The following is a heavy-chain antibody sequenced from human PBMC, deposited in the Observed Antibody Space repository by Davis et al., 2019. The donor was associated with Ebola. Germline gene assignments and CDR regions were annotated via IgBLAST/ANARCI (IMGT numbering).Heavy chain of an antibody. Sequence: GSLRLSCSVSGGSISSSTYYWGWIRQPPGKGLEWIGSIYYSGSTYYNPSLKSRVTISVDTSKNQFSLKLSSVTAADTAVYYCARAGGWVTFDPWGQGTLVTVSS. CDR1: GGSISSSTYY. J-gene: IGHJ5*02. CDR3: ARAGGWVTFDP. CDR2: IYYSGST. D-gene: IGHD5-18*01. V-gene: IGHV4-39*07.